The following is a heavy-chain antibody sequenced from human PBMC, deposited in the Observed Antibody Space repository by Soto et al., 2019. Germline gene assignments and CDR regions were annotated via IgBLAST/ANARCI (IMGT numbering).Heavy chain of an antibody. CDR2: TYYSGGS. D-gene: IGHD5-12*01. V-gene: IGHV4-30-4*01. CDR3: ARLSGYDPAGAADK. J-gene: IGHJ4*02. Sequence: QVQLQESGPGLVKASQTLSLTCTLSGASVSSAEHYWSWIRQPPGKGLEWIGYTYYSGGSYYNASLQGAGKLPGDKSQNQFSLKLTSVTARDTAVYYCARLSGYDPAGAADKWGPGILVSVSS. CDR1: GASVSSAEHY.